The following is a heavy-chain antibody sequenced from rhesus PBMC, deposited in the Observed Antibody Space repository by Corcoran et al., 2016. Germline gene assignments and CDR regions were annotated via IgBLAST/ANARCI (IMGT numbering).Heavy chain of an antibody. V-gene: IGHV4-65*01. CDR2: ISGSSGST. Sequence: QVQLQESGPGLVKPSATLSLTCAVSGGSVSSSNWWSWIRQPPGKRLEWIGYISGSSGSTYYNPSLKSRVTISTDTSKDQFSLKLSSVTDADTAVYYCARDPEDYFDYWGQGVLVTVSS. D-gene: IGHD6-19*01. CDR3: ARDPEDYFDY. J-gene: IGHJ4*01. CDR1: GGSVSSSNW.